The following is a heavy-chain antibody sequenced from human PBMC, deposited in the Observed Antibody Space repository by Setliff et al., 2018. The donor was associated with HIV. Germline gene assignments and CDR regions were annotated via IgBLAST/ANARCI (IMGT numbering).Heavy chain of an antibody. J-gene: IGHJ3*02. Sequence: SETLSLTCTVSGGSISNYYWSWIRQPAGKGLEWIGRIYTSGSTNYNPSLKSRVTMSVDTSKNQFSLKLSSVTAADTAVYYCARDSVVVITLDAFDIWGQGTMVTVSS. CDR3: ARDSVVVITLDAFDI. CDR1: GGSISNYY. V-gene: IGHV4-4*07. D-gene: IGHD3-22*01. CDR2: IYTSGST.